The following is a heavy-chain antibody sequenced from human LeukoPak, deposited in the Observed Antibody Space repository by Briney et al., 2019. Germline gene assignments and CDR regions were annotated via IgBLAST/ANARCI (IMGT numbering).Heavy chain of an antibody. V-gene: IGHV3-74*03. CDR1: GFTFSNYW. D-gene: IGHD4-23*01. CDR2: INSDGSTT. CDR3: ARAVGWAQNSYYLDY. Sequence: GGSLRLSCAASGFTFSNYWMYCVRQAPGKGLVWVSRINSDGSTTTYADSVKGRFTISRDNAKNTLYIEVNSLRAEDTAVYYCARAVGWAQNSYYLDYWGQGTLVTVSA. J-gene: IGHJ4*02.